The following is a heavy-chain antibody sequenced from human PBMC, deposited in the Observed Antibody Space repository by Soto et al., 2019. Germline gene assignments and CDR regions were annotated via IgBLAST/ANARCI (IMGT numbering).Heavy chain of an antibody. J-gene: IGHJ4*02. V-gene: IGHV4-61*01. CDR1: WGSGSSGSYY. CDR3: ARRHYSSFLFDY. D-gene: IGHD6-19*01. Sequence: SETLSLTGSVSWGSGSSGSYYWSWIRQPPGKGLEWIGYIYYSGSTNYNPSLKSRVTISVDTSKNQFSLKLSSVTAADTAVYYCARRHYSSFLFDYWGQGTLVTVSS. CDR2: IYYSGST.